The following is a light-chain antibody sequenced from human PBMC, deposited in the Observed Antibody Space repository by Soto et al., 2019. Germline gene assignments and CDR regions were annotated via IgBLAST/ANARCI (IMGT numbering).Light chain of an antibody. CDR1: QSISVW. CDR2: QES. Sequence: DIQMPPSPSTLSSSVVYIVTITCRASQSISVWLAWYQQKPGKAPNILIYQESRLESGVPSRFSGSGSGTEFTLTISSLEPDDFATYYCQQHQTYSKFGKGHKVAIK. CDR3: QQHQTYSK. V-gene: IGKV1-5*03. J-gene: IGKJ1*01.